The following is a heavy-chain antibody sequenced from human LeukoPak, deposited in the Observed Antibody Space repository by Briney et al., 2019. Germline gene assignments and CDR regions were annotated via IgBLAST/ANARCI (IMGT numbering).Heavy chain of an antibody. D-gene: IGHD2-2*01. V-gene: IGHV1-18*01. CDR2: ISAYNGNK. CDR1: GYTLTNYG. Sequence: ASVKVSCKASGYTLTNYGISWARQAPGQGLDRMGWISAYNGNKVYAQELQGRVTMTTDTSTSTAYMELRSLRSDDTAVYYCARDREAARYCSSTSCYHFGYWGQGTLVTVSS. J-gene: IGHJ4*02. CDR3: ARDREAARYCSSTSCYHFGY.